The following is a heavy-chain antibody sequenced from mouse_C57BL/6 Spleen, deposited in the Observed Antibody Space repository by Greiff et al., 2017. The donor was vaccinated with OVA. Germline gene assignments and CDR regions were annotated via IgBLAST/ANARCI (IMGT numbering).Heavy chain of an antibody. CDR3: ARSAITTKAMDY. D-gene: IGHD1-1*01. Sequence: QVQLQQPGAELVKPEASVKMSCKASGYTFTSYWITWVKQRPGQGLEWIGDIYPGSGSTNYNEKFKSKATLTVDTSSSTAYMQISSLTSEDSAVYYCARSAITTKAMDYWGQGTSVTVSS. V-gene: IGHV1-55*01. J-gene: IGHJ4*01. CDR1: GYTFTSYW. CDR2: IYPGSGST.